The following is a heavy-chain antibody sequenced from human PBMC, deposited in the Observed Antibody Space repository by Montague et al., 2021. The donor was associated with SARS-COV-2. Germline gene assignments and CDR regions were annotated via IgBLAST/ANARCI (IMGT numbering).Heavy chain of an antibody. V-gene: IGHV3-7*01. Sequence: SLLLSFSSSGFTFSFYWMSWVRQAPGKGLEWVANIKQDGSEKYYVDSVKGRITISRDNAKNSLYLQMNSLRAEDTAVYYCARVPSSSWYFEYWGQGTLVTVSS. CDR2: IKQDGSEK. J-gene: IGHJ4*02. CDR1: GFTFSFYW. CDR3: ARVPSSSWYFEY. D-gene: IGHD6-13*01.